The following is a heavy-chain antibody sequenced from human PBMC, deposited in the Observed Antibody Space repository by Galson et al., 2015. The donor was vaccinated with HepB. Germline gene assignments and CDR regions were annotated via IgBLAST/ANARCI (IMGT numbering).Heavy chain of an antibody. CDR3: AKDSHYYYGMDV. CDR2: ISYDGSNK. CDR1: GFTFSSYG. J-gene: IGHJ6*02. V-gene: IGHV3-30*18. Sequence: SPRLSCAASGFTFSSYGMHWVRQAPGKGLEWVAVISYDGSNKYYADSVKGRFTISRDNSKNTLYLQMNSLRAEDTAVYYCAKDSHYYYGMDVWGQGTTVTVSS.